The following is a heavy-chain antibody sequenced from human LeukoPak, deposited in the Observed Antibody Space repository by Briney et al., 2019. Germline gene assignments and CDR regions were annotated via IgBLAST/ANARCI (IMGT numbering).Heavy chain of an antibody. CDR1: GFSFSSYG. Sequence: PGRSLRLSCAASGFSFSSYGMHWVRQAPGKGLEWGGVISFDGSYKYYADSVKGRFTISRENSKNTLYLQMNSLRAENTAAYYCAEPGGYSSSPIDYWGQGTLVTVSS. CDR2: ISFDGSYK. CDR3: AEPGGYSSSPIDY. J-gene: IGHJ4*02. D-gene: IGHD6-13*01. V-gene: IGHV3-30*18.